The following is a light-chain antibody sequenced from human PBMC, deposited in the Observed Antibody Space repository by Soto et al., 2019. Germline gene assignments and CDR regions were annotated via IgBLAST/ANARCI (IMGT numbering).Light chain of an antibody. CDR2: TND. CDR1: SSNIGRNT. J-gene: IGLJ1*01. V-gene: IGLV1-44*01. Sequence: QSVLTQPPSASGTPGQRVTISCSGSSSNIGRNTVHWYQQLPGTAPNVLIYTNDKRPSGVPDRFSGSKSGTSASLAISGLQSEDEADYYCEEWDDSLKGHVFGTGTKVTDL. CDR3: EEWDDSLKGHV.